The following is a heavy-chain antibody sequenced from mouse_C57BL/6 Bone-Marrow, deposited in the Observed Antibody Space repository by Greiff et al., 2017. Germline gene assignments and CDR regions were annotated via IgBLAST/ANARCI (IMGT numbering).Heavy chain of an antibody. J-gene: IGHJ3*01. D-gene: IGHD1-1*02. Sequence: EVKLQESGPGLVKPSQSLSLTCSVTGYSITSGYYWNWIRQFPGNKLEWMGYISYDGSNNYNPSLKNRISITRDTSKNQFFLKLNSVTTEDTATYYCAGNYAPFAYWGQGTLVTVSA. V-gene: IGHV3-6*01. CDR1: GYSITSGYY. CDR2: ISYDGSN. CDR3: AGNYAPFAY.